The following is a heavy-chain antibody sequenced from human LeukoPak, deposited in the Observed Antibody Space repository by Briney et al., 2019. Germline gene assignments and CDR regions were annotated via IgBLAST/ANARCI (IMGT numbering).Heavy chain of an antibody. J-gene: IGHJ4*02. CDR1: VYTFSDYY. CDR3: AREEVIAAAGPTLDY. V-gene: IGHV1-2*02. CDR2: INPNSGGT. D-gene: IGHD6-13*01. Sequence: ASVKVSCKASVYTFSDYYMHWVRQAPGQGLEWMGWINPNSGGTNYAQRFQGRVTTTRDTSISTAYMELSRLRSDDTAVFYCAREEVIAAAGPTLDYWGQGALVTVSS.